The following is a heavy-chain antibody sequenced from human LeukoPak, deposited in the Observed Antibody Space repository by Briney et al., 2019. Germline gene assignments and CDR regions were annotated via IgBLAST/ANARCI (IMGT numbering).Heavy chain of an antibody. V-gene: IGHV4-61*02. Sequence: SETLSLTCTVSGGSISSGSYYWSWIRQPAGKGLEWIGRIYTSGSTNYNPSLKSRVTISVDTYKNQFSLKLSSVTAADTAVYYCARVYSGYDVAWFDPWGQGTLVTVSS. J-gene: IGHJ5*02. D-gene: IGHD5-12*01. CDR3: ARVYSGYDVAWFDP. CDR2: IYTSGST. CDR1: GGSISSGSYY.